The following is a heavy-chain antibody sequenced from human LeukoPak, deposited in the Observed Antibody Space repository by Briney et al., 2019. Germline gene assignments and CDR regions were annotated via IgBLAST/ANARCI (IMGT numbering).Heavy chain of an antibody. Sequence: SGGSLRLSCAASGFTFANYALSWVRQAPGRGLEWVSVISYSSAVTYYADSVKGRFTISRDNSKNTLYLQMNSLRADDTAVYFCAKDVLPYRLHAGGFDYWGQGTLVTVSS. CDR3: AKDVLPYRLHAGGFDY. J-gene: IGHJ4*02. CDR2: ISYSSAVT. V-gene: IGHV3-23*01. CDR1: GFTFANYA. D-gene: IGHD3-16*02.